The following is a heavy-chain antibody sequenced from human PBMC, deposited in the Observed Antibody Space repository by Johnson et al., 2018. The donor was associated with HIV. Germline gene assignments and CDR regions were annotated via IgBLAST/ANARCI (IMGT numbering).Heavy chain of an antibody. D-gene: IGHD2-8*01. Sequence: VQLLESGGGLIQPGGSLRLSCAASGFTVSSNYMSWVRQAPGKGLEWVSVIYSGGSTYYADSVKGRFTLSRDNSKNTLYLQMNSLRAEDTAVYYCARDQNIVLMVYAAPGAFDIWGQGTMVTVSS. CDR2: IYSGGST. CDR1: GFTVSSNY. CDR3: ARDQNIVLMVYAAPGAFDI. V-gene: IGHV3-66*03. J-gene: IGHJ3*02.